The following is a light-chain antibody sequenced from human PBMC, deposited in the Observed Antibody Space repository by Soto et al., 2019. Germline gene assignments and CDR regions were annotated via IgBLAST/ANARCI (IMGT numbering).Light chain of an antibody. CDR2: GAS. J-gene: IGKJ1*01. V-gene: IGKV3-15*01. Sequence: EIVMTQSPVTLSVSPGERATLSCRASQTISSNLAWYAHKPGQAPRLLIYGASTRDTDFPARFSCSGAGTDCTRTISSLQSEDIEVDYCQQYITWTRTFGQGTKVDIK. CDR3: QQYITWTRT. CDR1: QTISSN.